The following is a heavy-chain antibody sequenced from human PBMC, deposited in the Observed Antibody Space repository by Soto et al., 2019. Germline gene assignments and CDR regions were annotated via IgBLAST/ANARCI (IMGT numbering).Heavy chain of an antibody. Sequence: QVQLQESGPGLVKPSQTLSLTCTVSGGSISSGDYYWSWIRQPPGKGLEWIGYIYYRGSPYYNPSLTSRVTISVDTSSHQFSLKLNSVTAADTAVYYGAGASPVVIVVWGQGITVSVSS. D-gene: IGHD3-16*02. CDR1: GGSISSGDYY. CDR3: AGASPVVIVV. J-gene: IGHJ6*02. V-gene: IGHV4-30-4*01. CDR2: IYYRGSP.